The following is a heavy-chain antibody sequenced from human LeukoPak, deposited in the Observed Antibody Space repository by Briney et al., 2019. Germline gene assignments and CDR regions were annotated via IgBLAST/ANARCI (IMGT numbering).Heavy chain of an antibody. CDR1: GFTFSSYS. D-gene: IGHD6-13*01. V-gene: IGHV3-21*01. J-gene: IGHJ5*02. Sequence: PGGSLRLSCVASGFTFSSYSMNWVRQAPGKGLEWVSSISSSSSYIYYADSVKGRFTISRDNAKNSLYLQMNSLRAEDTAVYYCARDSGSSWPNWFDPWGQGTLVTVSS. CDR2: ISSSSSYI. CDR3: ARDSGSSWPNWFDP.